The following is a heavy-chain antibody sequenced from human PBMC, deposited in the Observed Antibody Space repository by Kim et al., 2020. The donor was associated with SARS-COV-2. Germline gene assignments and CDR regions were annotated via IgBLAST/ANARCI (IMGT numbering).Heavy chain of an antibody. Sequence: SETLSLTCAVSGGSITSGNWWCWVRQPPGKGLVWSGEISSSVSTNYYPSLMRRVTSTMVKSKNQFFSMLISFTAADTAAYYCAREDFSGGNCSPHAF. V-gene: IGHV4-4*02. CDR2: ISSSVST. CDR1: GGSITSGNW. D-gene: IGHD2-15*01. CDR3: AREDFSGGNCSPHAF. J-gene: IGHJ3*01.